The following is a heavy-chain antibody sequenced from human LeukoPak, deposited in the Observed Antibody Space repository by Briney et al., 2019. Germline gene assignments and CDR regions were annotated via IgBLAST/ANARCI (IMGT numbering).Heavy chain of an antibody. CDR1: GGSINNGGYY. J-gene: IGHJ5*02. CDR3: ARGSGGSPPGWFDP. Sequence: PSQTLSLTCTVSGGSINNGGYYWSWIRQHPGKGLEWIGYIYYSGSSYYNPSLRSRVTISVDTSKNHFSLKLSSVTAADTAVYYCARGSGGSPPGWFDPWGQGTLVTVSS. CDR2: IYYSGSS. D-gene: IGHD2-15*01. V-gene: IGHV4-31*03.